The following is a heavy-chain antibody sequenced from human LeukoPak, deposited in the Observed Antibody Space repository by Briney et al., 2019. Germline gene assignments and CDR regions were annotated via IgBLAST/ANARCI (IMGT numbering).Heavy chain of an antibody. CDR1: GYNLKSYG. Sequence: GASVKVFCKASGYNLKSYGISWVRQAPGQGLEWMGWISAYNGNTNYAQKVQGRVTMTTDTSTSTAYMELRSLRSDDTAVYYCARDSLLVGGSYYFYWGQGTLVTVSS. J-gene: IGHJ4*02. D-gene: IGHD2-15*01. CDR3: ARDSLLVGGSYYFY. CDR2: ISAYNGNT. V-gene: IGHV1-18*01.